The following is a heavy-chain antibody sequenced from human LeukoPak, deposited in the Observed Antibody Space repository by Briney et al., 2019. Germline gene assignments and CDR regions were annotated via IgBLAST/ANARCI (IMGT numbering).Heavy chain of an antibody. V-gene: IGHV4-39*07. CDR1: GGSISSSSYY. D-gene: IGHD3-10*01. Sequence: SETLSLTCSLSGGSISSSSYYWAWIRQPPGKGLEWIGSIYYSGSTYHNPSLKSRVTISVDTSKNQFSLKLSSVTAADTAVYYCARAIWFGELPYYYYYYMDVWGKGTTVTVSS. CDR3: ARAIWFGELPYYYYYYMDV. J-gene: IGHJ6*03. CDR2: IYYSGST.